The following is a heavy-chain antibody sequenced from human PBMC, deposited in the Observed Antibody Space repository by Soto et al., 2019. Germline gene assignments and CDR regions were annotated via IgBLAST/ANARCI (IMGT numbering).Heavy chain of an antibody. CDR2: ISAYNGNT. CDR3: ARGPPSYYDSSGYYKYFDY. CDR1: GYTFTSYG. J-gene: IGHJ4*02. D-gene: IGHD3-22*01. Sequence: QVQLVQSGAEVKKPGASVKVSCKASGYTFTSYGISWVRQAPGQGLEWMGWISAYNGNTNYAQKLQGRVTMTTDTATSTAYMELRSLRSDDTAVYYCARGPPSYYDSSGYYKYFDYWGQGTLVTVSS. V-gene: IGHV1-18*01.